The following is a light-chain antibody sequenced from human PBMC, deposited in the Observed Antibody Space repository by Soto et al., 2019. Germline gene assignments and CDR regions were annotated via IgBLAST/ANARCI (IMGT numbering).Light chain of an antibody. CDR2: GAS. J-gene: IGKJ4*01. CDR3: QQYGSSPLT. Sequence: EIVLTQSPGTLSLSPGERATLSCRASQTVISTYLAWYQQKPGQAPRLLIYGASSRATGVPDRFSGSGSGREFTLTISRLEPEDSAVYFCQQYGSSPLTFGGGAKVEIK. CDR1: QTVISTY. V-gene: IGKV3-20*01.